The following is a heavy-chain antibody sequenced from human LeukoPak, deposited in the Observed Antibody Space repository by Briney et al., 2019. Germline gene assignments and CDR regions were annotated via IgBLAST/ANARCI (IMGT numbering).Heavy chain of an antibody. D-gene: IGHD6-19*01. V-gene: IGHV5-51*01. CDR1: GYSFTSYW. J-gene: IGHJ4*02. Sequence: GESLKISCKGSGYSFTSYWIGWVRPMPGKGLEWMGIIYPGDSDTRYTPSFQGQVTISADKSISTAYLQWSSLKASDTAMSYCARFSYSSGWSPFDYWGQGTLLSVSS. CDR3: ARFSYSSGWSPFDY. CDR2: IYPGDSDT.